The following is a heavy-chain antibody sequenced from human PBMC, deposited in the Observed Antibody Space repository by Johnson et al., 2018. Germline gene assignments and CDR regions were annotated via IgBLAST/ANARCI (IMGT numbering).Heavy chain of an antibody. J-gene: IGHJ1*01. D-gene: IGHD1-26*01. CDR2: ISWNSGSI. CDR3: AKDQGSYLEYFQH. Sequence: VQLVESGGGLVQPGRSLRLSCAASGFTFDDYAMHWVRQAPGKGLEWVSGISWNSGSIGYADSVKGRFTISRDNAKNSLDLQMNSLRADDTALYYCAKDQGSYLEYFQHWGQGTLVTVSS. V-gene: IGHV3-9*01. CDR1: GFTFDDYA.